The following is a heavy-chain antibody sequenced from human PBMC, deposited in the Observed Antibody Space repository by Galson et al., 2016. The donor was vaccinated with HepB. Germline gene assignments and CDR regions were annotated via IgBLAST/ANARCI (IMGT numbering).Heavy chain of an antibody. CDR1: GGSISSGNW. V-gene: IGHV4-4*02. CDR3: ASAAGATPFDY. J-gene: IGHJ4*02. D-gene: IGHD1-26*01. Sequence: ETLSLTCAVSGGSISSGNWWSWVRQPPGKGLEWIGEIYHGGSTNYNPSLKSRVTISVDKSKNQFSLNLSSVTAADTAVYYCASAAGATPFDYWGQGTLVTVSS. CDR2: IYHGGST.